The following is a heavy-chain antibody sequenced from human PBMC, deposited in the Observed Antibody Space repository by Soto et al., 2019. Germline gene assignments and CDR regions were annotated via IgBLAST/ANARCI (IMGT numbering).Heavy chain of an antibody. CDR2: IYYSGRT. D-gene: IGHD3-3*01. V-gene: IGHV4-59*08. CDR1: GGSISSYY. J-gene: IGHJ5*02. Sequence: QVQLQESGPGLVKPSETLSLTCTVSGGSISSYYWSWIRQPPAKGQKWIGYIYYSGRTNYNPSLKSRVTISLDTSKNQFSLKLSSVTAADSAVYYWARRYYDFWSGYMVDWFDPWGQGTLVTVSS. CDR3: ARRYYDFWSGYMVDWFDP.